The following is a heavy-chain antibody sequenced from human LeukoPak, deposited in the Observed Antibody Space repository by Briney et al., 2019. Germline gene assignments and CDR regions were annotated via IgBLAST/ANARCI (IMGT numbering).Heavy chain of an antibody. CDR3: AKTTHYHDTRGNWFDP. CDR1: GYTFTSYD. CDR2: MKPSSGNT. D-gene: IGHD3-22*01. V-gene: IGHV1-8*01. J-gene: IGHJ5*02. Sequence: ASVKVSCKASGYTFTSYDINWVRQAPGQGLEWMGWMKPSSGNTGYAQKFQGRVTMTRDTSMSTAYMELTSLTSEDTAVYYCAKTTHYHDTRGNWFDPWGQGTLVTVSS.